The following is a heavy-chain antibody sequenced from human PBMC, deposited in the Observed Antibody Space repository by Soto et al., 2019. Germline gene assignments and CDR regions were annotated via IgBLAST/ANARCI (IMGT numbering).Heavy chain of an antibody. Sequence: ASVKVSCKASGYTFTGYYMHWVRQAPGQGLEWMGWINPNSGGTNYAQKFQGWVTMTRDTSISTAYMELSRLRSDDTAVYYCARGVCSGGSCYFDYRGQGTLVTVSS. J-gene: IGHJ4*02. D-gene: IGHD2-15*01. CDR3: ARGVCSGGSCYFDY. V-gene: IGHV1-2*04. CDR2: INPNSGGT. CDR1: GYTFTGYY.